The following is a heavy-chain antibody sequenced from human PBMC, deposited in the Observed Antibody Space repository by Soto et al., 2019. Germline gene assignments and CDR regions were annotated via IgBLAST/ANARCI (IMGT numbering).Heavy chain of an antibody. V-gene: IGHV3-21*01. Sequence: GGSLRPSCAASGFTFSSYSMNWVRQAPGKGLEWVSSISSSSSYIYYADSVKGRFTISRDNAKNSLYLQMNSLRAEDTAVYYCARDSSGYDVGYFDYWGQGTLVTVSS. J-gene: IGHJ4*02. CDR2: ISSSSSYI. CDR3: ARDSSGYDVGYFDY. D-gene: IGHD5-12*01. CDR1: GFTFSSYS.